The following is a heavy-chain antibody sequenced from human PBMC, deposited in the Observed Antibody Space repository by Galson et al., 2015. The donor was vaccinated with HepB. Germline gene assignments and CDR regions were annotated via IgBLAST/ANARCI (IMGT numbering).Heavy chain of an antibody. V-gene: IGHV3-66*01. CDR1: GFTVSSNY. CDR2: IYSGGST. Sequence: SLRPSCAASGFTVSSNYMSWVRQAPGKGLEWVSVIYSGGSTYYADSVKGRFTTSRDNSKNTLYLQMNSLRAEDTAVYYCARGLTMVRGVYDAFDIWGQGTMVTVSS. D-gene: IGHD3-10*01. CDR3: ARGLTMVRGVYDAFDI. J-gene: IGHJ3*02.